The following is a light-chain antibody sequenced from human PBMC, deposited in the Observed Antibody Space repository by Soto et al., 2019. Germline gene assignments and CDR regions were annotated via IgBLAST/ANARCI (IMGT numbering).Light chain of an antibody. CDR3: QTWGTGIHWV. Sequence: QSVLTQSPSASASLGASVKLTCTLSRGHSSYAIAWHQQQPEKGPRYLMKLNSDGSHSKGDGIPDRFSGSSSGAERYLTISSLQSEDEADYYCQTWGTGIHWVFGGGTKLTVL. V-gene: IGLV4-69*01. J-gene: IGLJ3*02. CDR2: LNSDGSH. CDR1: RGHSSYA.